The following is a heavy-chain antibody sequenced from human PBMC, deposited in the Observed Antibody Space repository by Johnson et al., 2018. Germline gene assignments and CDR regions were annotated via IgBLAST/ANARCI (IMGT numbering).Heavy chain of an antibody. J-gene: IGHJ3*02. D-gene: IGHD1-26*01. Sequence: VQLVQSGGGLVQPGGSLRLSCAASGFTFSSYWMSWVRQAPGKGLEWVANIKQDGSEKYYVDSVKGRFTISGDNAKNSLYLQMNSLRAEDPAVYYCARDSGGSYYAVGAFDIWGQGTMVTVSS. V-gene: IGHV3-7*01. CDR3: ARDSGGSYYAVGAFDI. CDR2: IKQDGSEK. CDR1: GFTFSSYW.